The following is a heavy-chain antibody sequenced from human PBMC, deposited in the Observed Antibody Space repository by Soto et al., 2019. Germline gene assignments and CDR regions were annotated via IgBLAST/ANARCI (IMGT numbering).Heavy chain of an antibody. D-gene: IGHD6-19*01. CDR3: ARGGTSGWLKGAYDV. V-gene: IGHV1-69*01. CDR2: IIPMFGIA. J-gene: IGHJ3*01. Sequence: QVQLVQSGAEVKKPGSSVKVSCRASGGTLNKHAITWVRRAPGLGLEWLGGIIPMFGIANYPQKFQGRVTITADDSTNTSHMELNSLTSDETAVYYCARGGTSGWLKGAYDVWGQGTMVTVSS. CDR1: GGTLNKHA.